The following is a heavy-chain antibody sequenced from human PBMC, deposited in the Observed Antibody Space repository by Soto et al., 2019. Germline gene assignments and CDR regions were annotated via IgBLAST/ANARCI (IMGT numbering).Heavy chain of an antibody. CDR1: GFTFSSYA. CDR2: ISYDGSNK. V-gene: IGHV3-30-3*01. D-gene: IGHD4-17*01. CDR3: ARDRGPDGLFDP. Sequence: QVQLVESGGGVVQPGRSLRLSCAASGFTFSSYAMHWVRQAPGKGLEWVAVISYDGSNKYYADSVKGRFTISRDNSKNTLYLQMNSLRAEDTAVYYCARDRGPDGLFDPWGQGTLVTVSS. J-gene: IGHJ5*02.